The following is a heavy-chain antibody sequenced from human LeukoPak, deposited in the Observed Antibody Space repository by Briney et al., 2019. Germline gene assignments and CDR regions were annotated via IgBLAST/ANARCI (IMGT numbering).Heavy chain of an antibody. V-gene: IGHV1-2*02. CDR2: INPNSGGT. Sequence: ASVKVSCKASGYTFTGYYMHWVRQAPGQGLEWMGWINPNSGGTNYAQKFQGRVTMTRDTSTSTVYMELSSLRSEDTAVYYCARGEYQLLPTADYWGQGTLVTVSS. D-gene: IGHD2-2*01. CDR1: GYTFTGYY. J-gene: IGHJ4*02. CDR3: ARGEYQLLPTADY.